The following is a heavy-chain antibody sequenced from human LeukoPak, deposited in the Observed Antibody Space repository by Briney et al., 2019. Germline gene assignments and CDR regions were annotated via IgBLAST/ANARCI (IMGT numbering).Heavy chain of an antibody. CDR2: IYHSGST. J-gene: IGHJ6*02. CDR1: GGSISSGGYS. CDR3: AREYYGMDV. Sequence: PSQTLSLTCAVSGGSISSGGYSWSWIRQPPGKGLEWIGYIYHSGSTYYIPSLKSRVTISVDRSKNQFSLELSSVTAADTAVYYCAREYYGMDVWGQGTTVTVSS. V-gene: IGHV4-30-2*01.